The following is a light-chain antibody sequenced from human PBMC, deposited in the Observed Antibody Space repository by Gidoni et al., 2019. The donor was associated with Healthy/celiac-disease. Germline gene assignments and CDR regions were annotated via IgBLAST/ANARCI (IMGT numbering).Light chain of an antibody. CDR1: QSVSSSY. V-gene: IGKV3-20*01. Sequence: EIVLPQSPATLSLSPGERATPSCRASQSVSSSYLAWYQQKPGQAPRLLIYGASSRATGIPDRFSGSGSGTDFTLTISRLEPEDFAVYYCQQYGSSPPKYTFGQGTKLEIK. CDR2: GAS. CDR3: QQYGSSPPKYT. J-gene: IGKJ2*01.